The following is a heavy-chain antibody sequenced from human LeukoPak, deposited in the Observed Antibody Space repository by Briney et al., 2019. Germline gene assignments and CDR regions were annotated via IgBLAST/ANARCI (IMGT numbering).Heavy chain of an antibody. V-gene: IGHV3-23*01. J-gene: IGHJ4*02. D-gene: IGHD2-15*01. CDR3: SKRVAASTNYFDY. CDR2: VSGSGGST. Sequence: PGASLRLSCAAYGFTFSCYVMSWVRQAPGEGLGWVSGVSGSGGSTYYPDSAPGRFTISRDNAKHTPHLHMNSRTAEDAAVSYCSKRVAASTNYFDYWGQGTLVTVSS. CDR1: GFTFSCYV.